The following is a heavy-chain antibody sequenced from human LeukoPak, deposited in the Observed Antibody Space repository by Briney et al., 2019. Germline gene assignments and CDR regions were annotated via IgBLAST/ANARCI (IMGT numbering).Heavy chain of an antibody. J-gene: IGHJ4*02. CDR1: GFTFSTYW. V-gene: IGHV3-7*01. CDR3: ARGGAGGSEPFDY. CDR2: IKQDGSEK. D-gene: IGHD1-14*01. Sequence: GGSLRLSCAASGFTFSTYWMSWVRQAPGKGLEWVANIKQDGSEKYYVDSVKGRFSISRDNAKNSLYLQMNSLRAEDTAVYYCARGGAGGSEPFDYWGQGTLVTVSS.